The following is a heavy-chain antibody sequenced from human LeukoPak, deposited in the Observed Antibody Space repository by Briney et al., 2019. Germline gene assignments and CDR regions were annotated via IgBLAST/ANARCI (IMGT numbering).Heavy chain of an antibody. V-gene: IGHV6-1*01. CDR2: TYYRSKWYN. CDR1: GDSVSSNTPA. Sequence: SQTLSLTCAISGDSVSSNTPAWNWIRQSPSRGLEWLGRTYYRSKWYNDYAASVRSRITINPDTAKNQFSLQLNSVTPEDTAVYYCARQQRGAFDYWGQGTLVTVSS. D-gene: IGHD6-13*01. CDR3: ARQQRGAFDY. J-gene: IGHJ4*02.